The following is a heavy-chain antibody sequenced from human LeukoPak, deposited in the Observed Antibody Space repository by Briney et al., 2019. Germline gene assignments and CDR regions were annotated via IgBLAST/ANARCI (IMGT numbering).Heavy chain of an antibody. CDR1: GFTFSSYG. CDR3: AKGWGIAARTPFDY. CDR2: IRYDGSNK. Sequence: PGGSLRLSCAASGFTFSSYGMHWVRQAPGKGLEWVAFIRYDGSNKYYADSVKGRFTISRDNSKNTLYLQMNSLRAEDTAVYYCAKGWGIAARTPFDYWGQGTLVTVSS. V-gene: IGHV3-30*02. J-gene: IGHJ4*02. D-gene: IGHD6-6*01.